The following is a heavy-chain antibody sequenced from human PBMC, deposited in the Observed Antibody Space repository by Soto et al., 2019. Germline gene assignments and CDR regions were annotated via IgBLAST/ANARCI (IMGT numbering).Heavy chain of an antibody. J-gene: IGHJ5*02. V-gene: IGHV4-59*01. Sequence: PSETLALTCTGSGGSISSYYWSWIRQPPGKGLEWIGYIYYSGSTNYNPSLKSRVTISVDTSKNQFSLKLSSVTAADAAVYYCARHGDCSSTSCYRGTDWFDPWGQGTLVTVSS. CDR3: ARHGDCSSTSCYRGTDWFDP. D-gene: IGHD2-2*01. CDR1: GGSISSYY. CDR2: IYYSGST.